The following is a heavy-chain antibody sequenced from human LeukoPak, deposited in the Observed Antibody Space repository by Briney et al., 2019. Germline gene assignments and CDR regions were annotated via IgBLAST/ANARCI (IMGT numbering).Heavy chain of an antibody. Sequence: PGGSLRLSCAASGITVSSNYMSWVRQAPGKGLEWVSVIYSGGSTYYADSVKGRFIISRDNSKNTLFLQMNSLRADDTAVYYCASVYDSSGYPSDYWGQGTLVTVSS. CDR2: IYSGGST. V-gene: IGHV3-53*01. CDR3: ASVYDSSGYPSDY. D-gene: IGHD3-22*01. CDR1: GITVSSNY. J-gene: IGHJ4*02.